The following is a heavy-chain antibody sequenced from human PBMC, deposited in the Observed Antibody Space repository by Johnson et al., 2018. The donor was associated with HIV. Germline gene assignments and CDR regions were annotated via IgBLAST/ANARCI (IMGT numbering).Heavy chain of an antibody. CDR1: GVTLSNYW. CDR2: IKEDGSEK. D-gene: IGHD1-26*01. V-gene: IGHV3-7*01. J-gene: IGHJ3*02. CDR3: ARDRRGATIDDAFDI. Sequence: VQLVESGGGLVQPGGSLRLSCAASGVTLSNYWMSWVRQAPGKGLEWVANIKEDGSEKYYVDSVKGRFTISRDNSKNTLYLQMNSLRAQDTAVYYCARDRRGATIDDAFDIWGQGTMVTVSS.